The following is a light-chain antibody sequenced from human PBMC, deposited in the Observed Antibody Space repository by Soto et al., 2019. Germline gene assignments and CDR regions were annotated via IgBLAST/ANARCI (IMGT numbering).Light chain of an antibody. CDR1: QSVRSSY. Sequence: EIVLTQSPGTLSLSPGERATLSCRASQSVRSSYLAWYQQNAGQAPRLLIFRASTRATGIPARFSGSGSGTEFTLTISSLQSEDFAIYYCQQYHHWPPITFGQGTRLEI. CDR2: RAS. J-gene: IGKJ5*01. V-gene: IGKV3-15*01. CDR3: QQYHHWPPIT.